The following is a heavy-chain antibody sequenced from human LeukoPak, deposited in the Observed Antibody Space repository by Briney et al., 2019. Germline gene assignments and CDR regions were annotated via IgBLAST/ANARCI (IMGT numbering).Heavy chain of an antibody. J-gene: IGHJ4*02. V-gene: IGHV4-59*01. CDR2: IYYSGST. CDR3: ARGDLDYFDY. Sequence: SETLSLTCDVSGGSIDSTNWWSWIRQPPGKGLEWIGYIYYSGSTNYNPSLKSRVTISVDTSKNQFSLKLSSVTAADTAVYYCARGDLDYFDYWGQGTLVTVSS. D-gene: IGHD3-3*01. CDR1: GGSIDSTNW.